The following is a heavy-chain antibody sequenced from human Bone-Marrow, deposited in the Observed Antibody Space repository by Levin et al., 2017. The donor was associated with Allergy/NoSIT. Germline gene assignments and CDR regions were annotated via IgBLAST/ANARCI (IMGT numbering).Heavy chain of an antibody. Sequence: ASGPTLVKPTQTLTLTCTFSGFSLRNSAVGVSWIRQPPGKALEWLAFIYWDGAKHYSPSLESRLTITEDTSENRVVLTMTNMDPVDTATYYCAHMAGWALDYWGQGTLVTVAS. CDR2: IYWDGAK. D-gene: IGHD6-19*01. CDR1: GFSLRNSAVG. V-gene: IGHV2-5*02. J-gene: IGHJ4*02. CDR3: AHMAGWALDY.